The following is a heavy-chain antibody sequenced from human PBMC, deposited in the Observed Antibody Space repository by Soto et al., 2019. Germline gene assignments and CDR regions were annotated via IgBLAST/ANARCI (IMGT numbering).Heavy chain of an antibody. CDR3: ARDRQNYGSLDY. CDR1: GYTLRNNYV. D-gene: IGHD4-17*01. J-gene: IGHJ4*02. V-gene: IGHV1-18*01. Sequence: VQLVRSGAKVKNHGASVKVSCRASGYTLRNNYVISWVRQAPGQGLEWMGWINSYNGVTNNARKFQDRVTLTTDASTTTAYMELRSLRSDDTAIYYCARDRQNYGSLDYWGQGTLVTVSS. CDR2: INSYNGVT.